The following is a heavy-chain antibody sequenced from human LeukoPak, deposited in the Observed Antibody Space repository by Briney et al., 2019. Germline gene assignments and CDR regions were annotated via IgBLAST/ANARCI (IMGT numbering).Heavy chain of an antibody. Sequence: GGSLRLSCAASGFTFDDYGMSWVRQAPGKGLEWVSGINWNGGSTGYADSVKGRFTISRDNAKNSLYLQMNSLRAEDTAVYYCARDGPLAGSYAFDIWGQGTMVTVSS. D-gene: IGHD1-26*01. CDR2: INWNGGST. CDR1: GFTFDDYG. V-gene: IGHV3-20*04. J-gene: IGHJ3*02. CDR3: ARDGPLAGSYAFDI.